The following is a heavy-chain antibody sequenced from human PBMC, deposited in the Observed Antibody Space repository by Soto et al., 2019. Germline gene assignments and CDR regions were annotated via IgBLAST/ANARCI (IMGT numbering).Heavy chain of an antibody. J-gene: IGHJ2*01. V-gene: IGHV3-74*01. Sequence: EVQLVETGGGLVQPGGSLRLSCAASAFTFSSYWMHWVRQAPGKGLVWVSRINSDVSTTSYADSVKGRFTISRDNAKNTLYLQMNSMPAEDTAVYYCARASTVINPHWDFDHWGRGTLVTVSS. CDR1: AFTFSSYW. CDR3: ARASTVINPHWDFDH. CDR2: INSDVSTT. D-gene: IGHD4-17*01.